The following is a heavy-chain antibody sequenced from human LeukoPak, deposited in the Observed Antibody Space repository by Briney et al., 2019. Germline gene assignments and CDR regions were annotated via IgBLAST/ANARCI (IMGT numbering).Heavy chain of an antibody. CDR3: ARRGLDYYDSSGYLSDY. CDR1: GGSFSGYY. J-gene: IGHJ4*02. V-gene: IGHV4-34*01. Sequence: KPSETLSLTCAVYGGSFSGYYWGWIRQPPGKGLEWIGSIYYSGSTYYNSSLKSRVTISRDTSKNQFSLKLSSVTAADTAVYYCARRGLDYYDSSGYLSDYWGQGTLVTVSS. CDR2: IYYSGST. D-gene: IGHD3-22*01.